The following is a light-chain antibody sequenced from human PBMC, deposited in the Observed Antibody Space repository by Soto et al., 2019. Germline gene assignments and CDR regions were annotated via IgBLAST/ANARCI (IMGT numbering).Light chain of an antibody. V-gene: IGKV3-15*01. CDR3: QQYNNWPWT. CDR1: QSVSSN. CDR2: GAS. J-gene: IGKJ1*01. Sequence: EIVMTQSPATLSVSLGDRATLSCRASQSVSSNLAWYQQKPGQAPRLLIYGASPRATGIPARFSGSGSGTEFTLTISSLQSEDSAVYYCQQYNNWPWTFGQGTKVEIK.